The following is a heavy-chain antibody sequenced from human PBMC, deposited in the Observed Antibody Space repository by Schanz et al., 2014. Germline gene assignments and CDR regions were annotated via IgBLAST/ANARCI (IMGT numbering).Heavy chain of an antibody. CDR2: ISAYNGNT. CDR1: GGTFSSYT. J-gene: IGHJ4*02. CDR3: ARGGYSSGWYDRDIAHFDY. D-gene: IGHD6-19*01. Sequence: QVQLVQSGAEVKKPGASVKVSCKASGGTFSSYTISWVRQAPGLGLEWMGWISAYNGNTNYAQKLQGRVTMTTDTSTSTAYMELRSLRSDDTAVYYCARGGYSSGWYDRDIAHFDYWGQGTLVTVSS. V-gene: IGHV1-18*01.